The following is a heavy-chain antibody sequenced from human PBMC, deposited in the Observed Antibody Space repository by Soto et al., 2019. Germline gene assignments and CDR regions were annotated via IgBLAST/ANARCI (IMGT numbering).Heavy chain of an antibody. V-gene: IGHV3-48*01. Sequence: EVQLVESGGGLVQPGGSLRLSCAASGFTFGSYSMNWVRQAPGKGLEWVSFILSSSGVIYYADSVKGRFTISRVNAKNALYGQMNSLRAEGTAVYYCARYLRARLGATVRPYYKDVWGKWTTVTFS. J-gene: IGHJ6*03. CDR2: ILSSSGVI. CDR3: ARYLRARLGATVRPYYKDV. CDR1: GFTFGSYS. D-gene: IGHD3-16*01.